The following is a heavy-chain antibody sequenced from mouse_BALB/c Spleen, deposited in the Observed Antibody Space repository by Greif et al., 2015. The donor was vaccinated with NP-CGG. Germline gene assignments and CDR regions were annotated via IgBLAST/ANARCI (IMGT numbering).Heavy chain of an antibody. CDR2: IWAGGST. J-gene: IGHJ3*01. Sequence: VQLQQSGPGLVAPSQSLSITCTVSGFSLTSYGVHWVRQPPGKGLEWLGVIWAGGSTNYNSALMSRLRISKDNSKSXVLLKMSSLQTDDTAMYYCATLLAWFAYGGQGTLVTVSA. V-gene: IGHV2-9*02. CDR3: ATLLAWFAY. CDR1: GFSLTSYG.